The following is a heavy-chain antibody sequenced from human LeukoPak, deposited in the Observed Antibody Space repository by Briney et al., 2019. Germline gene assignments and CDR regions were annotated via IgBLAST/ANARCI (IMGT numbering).Heavy chain of an antibody. CDR3: ARGLLYDSSGYGFDY. J-gene: IGHJ4*02. V-gene: IGHV3-74*01. CDR2: IKSDGSST. CDR1: GFTFSNYW. D-gene: IGHD3-22*01. Sequence: GGSLRLSCAASGFTFSNYWMHWVRQAPGKGLVWVSRIKSDGSSTSYADSVKGRFTISRDNAKNTLYLQMNSLRADDTAVYYCARGLLYDSSGYGFDYWGQGTLVTVSS.